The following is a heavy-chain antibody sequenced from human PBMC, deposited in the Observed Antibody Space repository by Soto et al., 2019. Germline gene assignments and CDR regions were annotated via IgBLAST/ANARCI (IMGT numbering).Heavy chain of an antibody. D-gene: IGHD6-13*01. J-gene: IGHJ4*02. CDR3: ARDHSSSWDRNFDY. Sequence: ASVKVSCKASGYTFTSYGISWVRQAPGQGLGWMGWISAYKGNTNNAQKLEGRVTMTTATSTSTAYVELRSLRSDDTAVYYCARDHSSSWDRNFDYWGQGTLVTVSS. CDR2: ISAYKGNT. CDR1: GYTFTSYG. V-gene: IGHV1-18*01.